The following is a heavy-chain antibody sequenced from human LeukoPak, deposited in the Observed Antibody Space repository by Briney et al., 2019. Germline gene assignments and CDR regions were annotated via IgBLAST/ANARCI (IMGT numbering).Heavy chain of an antibody. CDR1: GYTFTGYY. D-gene: IGHD3-22*01. V-gene: IGHV1-2*06. Sequence: ASVKVSCKASGYTFTGYYMHWVGQAPGQGLEWMGRINPNSGGTNYAQKFQGRVTMTRDTSISTAYMELSRLRSDDTAVYYCARAQTYYYDSSGYYYSDYWGQGTLVTVSS. CDR3: ARAQTYYYDSSGYYYSDY. CDR2: INPNSGGT. J-gene: IGHJ4*02.